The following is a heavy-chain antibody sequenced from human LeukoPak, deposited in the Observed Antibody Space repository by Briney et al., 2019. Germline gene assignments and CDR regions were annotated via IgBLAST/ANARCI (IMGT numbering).Heavy chain of an antibody. CDR3: ARHTVSKRGFWSGQESYTPDY. CDR1: GYTFTSYA. V-gene: IGHV1-3*01. Sequence: ASVKVSCKASGYTFTSYAMHWVRQAPGQRLEWMGWINAGNGNTKYSQKFQGRVTITRDTSASTAYMELSSLKASDTAMYYCARHTVSKRGFWSGQESYTPDYWGQGTLVTVSS. CDR2: INAGNGNT. J-gene: IGHJ4*02. D-gene: IGHD3-3*01.